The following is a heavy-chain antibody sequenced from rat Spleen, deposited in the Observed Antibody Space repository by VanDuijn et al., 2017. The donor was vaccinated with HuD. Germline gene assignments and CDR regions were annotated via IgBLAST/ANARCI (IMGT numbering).Heavy chain of an antibody. D-gene: IGHD1-2*01. V-gene: IGHV5-31*01. Sequence: EVQLVESGGGLVQPGRSLKLSCVASGFTFNNYWMTWIRQAPGQGLEWAASITNTGGRTFYPDSVKGRFTISRDNAKNTLYLQMNSLRSEDTATYYCARHSLYYYSRYIHEYFDNWGQGVMVTVSS. CDR1: GFTFNNYW. J-gene: IGHJ2*01. CDR3: ARHSLYYYSRYIHEYFDN. CDR2: ITNTGGRT.